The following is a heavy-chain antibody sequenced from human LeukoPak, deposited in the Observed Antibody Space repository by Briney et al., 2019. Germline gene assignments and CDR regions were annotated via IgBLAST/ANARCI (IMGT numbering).Heavy chain of an antibody. CDR3: AKVPDTNHQPTAAY. D-gene: IGHD1-14*01. CDR1: GGTFSSYA. V-gene: IGHV1-2*02. CDR2: INPNSGGT. Sequence: ASVKVSCKASGGTFSSYAISWVRQAPGQGLEWMGWINPNSGGTNYAQKFQGRVTMTRDTSISTAYMELSRLRSDDTAVYYCAKVPDTNHQPTAAYWGQGTLVTVSS. J-gene: IGHJ4*02.